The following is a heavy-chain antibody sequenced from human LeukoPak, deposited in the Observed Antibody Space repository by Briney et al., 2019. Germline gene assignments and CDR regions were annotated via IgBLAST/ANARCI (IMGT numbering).Heavy chain of an antibody. CDR2: ISAYNGNT. CDR1: GYTFTSYG. V-gene: IGHV1-18*01. J-gene: IGHJ4*02. Sequence: GASVKVSCKAPGYTFTSYGISWVRQAPGQGLEWMGWISAYNGNTNYAQKLQGRVTMTTDTSTSTAYMELRSLRSDDTAVYYCARDRHSSGYYWFDYWGQGTLVTVSS. D-gene: IGHD3-22*01. CDR3: ARDRHSSGYYWFDY.